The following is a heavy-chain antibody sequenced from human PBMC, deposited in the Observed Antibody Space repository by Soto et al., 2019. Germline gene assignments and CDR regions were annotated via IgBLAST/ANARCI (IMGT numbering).Heavy chain of an antibody. J-gene: IGHJ3*02. Sequence: ASVKVSCKASGYTFTGYYMRWVRQAPGQGLEWMGWINPNSGGTNYAQKFQGRVTMTRDTSISTAYMELSRLRSDDTAVYYCARPGLNTAMVKNGNAFDIWGQGTMVTVSS. D-gene: IGHD5-18*01. CDR1: GYTFTGYY. CDR2: INPNSGGT. CDR3: ARPGLNTAMVKNGNAFDI. V-gene: IGHV1-2*02.